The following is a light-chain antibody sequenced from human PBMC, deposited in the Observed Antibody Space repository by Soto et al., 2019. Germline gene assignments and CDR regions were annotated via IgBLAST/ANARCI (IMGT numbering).Light chain of an antibody. Sequence: QSVLTQSPSASASLGASVKLTCILSSGHSSYAIAWHQQQPEKGPRYLMRLNSDGSHSRGDGIPDRFSGSSSGAERYLTISSLQSEDEADYYCQTWGTGIVAFGGGTKLTVL. CDR1: SGHSSYA. J-gene: IGLJ2*01. CDR3: QTWGTGIVA. CDR2: LNSDGSH. V-gene: IGLV4-69*01.